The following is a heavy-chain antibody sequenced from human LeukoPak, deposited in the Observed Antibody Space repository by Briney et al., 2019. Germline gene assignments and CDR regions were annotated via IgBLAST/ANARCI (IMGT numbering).Heavy chain of an antibody. V-gene: IGHV1-8*03. CDR1: GYTFTSYD. J-gene: IGHJ4*02. Sequence: GASVKVSCKASGYTFTSYDINWLRQATGQGLEWMGWMNPNSGNTGYAQKFQGRVTITRNTSISTAYMELSSLRSEDTAVYYCARTYSYWSGYPTLGYWGQGTLVTVSS. CDR3: ARTYSYWSGYPTLGY. CDR2: MNPNSGNT. D-gene: IGHD3-3*01.